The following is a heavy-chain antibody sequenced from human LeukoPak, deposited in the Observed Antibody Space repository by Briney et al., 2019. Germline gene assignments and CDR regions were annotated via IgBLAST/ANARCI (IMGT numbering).Heavy chain of an antibody. Sequence: SETLSLTCTVSGYSISSGYYWGWIRRPPGKGLEWIGCIYHSGSTYYNPSLKSRVTISVDTSKNQFSLKLSSVTAADTAVYYCARGGYDILTGWVDYWGQGTLVTVSS. V-gene: IGHV4-38-2*02. CDR3: ARGGYDILTGWVDY. CDR2: IYHSGST. D-gene: IGHD3-9*01. J-gene: IGHJ4*02. CDR1: GYSISSGYY.